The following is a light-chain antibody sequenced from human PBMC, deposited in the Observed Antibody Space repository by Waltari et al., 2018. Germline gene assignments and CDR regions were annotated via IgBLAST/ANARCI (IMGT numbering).Light chain of an antibody. CDR1: SGSLSTTSY. Sequence: QTVVTQEPSLSVSPGGTVTLTCALSSGSLSTTSYATWYQQTPGQAPRTLVYKANARSSGVPDRFACSILGNTAALTITGAQADDESDYYCALYMGSGIWVFGGGTRLTVL. CDR3: ALYMGSGIWV. CDR2: KAN. V-gene: IGLV8-61*01. J-gene: IGLJ3*02.